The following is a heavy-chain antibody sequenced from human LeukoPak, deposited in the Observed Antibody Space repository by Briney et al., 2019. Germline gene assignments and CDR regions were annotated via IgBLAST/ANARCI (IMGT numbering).Heavy chain of an antibody. J-gene: IGHJ6*03. Sequence: GASVKVSCKASGYTFTGYYMHWVRQAPGQGLEWMGWINPNSGGTSYAQKFQGRVTMTRDTSISTAYMELSRLRSDDTAVYYCARDLDCNSTSCQGHYYCYMDVWGKGTTVTVSS. CDR1: GYTFTGYY. CDR2: INPNSGGT. CDR3: ARDLDCNSTSCQGHYYCYMDV. V-gene: IGHV1-2*02. D-gene: IGHD2-2*01.